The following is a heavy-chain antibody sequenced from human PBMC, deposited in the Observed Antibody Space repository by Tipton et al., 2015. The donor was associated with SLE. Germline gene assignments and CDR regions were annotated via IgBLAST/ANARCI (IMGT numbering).Heavy chain of an antibody. Sequence: TLSLTCGVYGASFSGYYWNWIRQPPGKGLEWIGEINESGSSKYNPSPKSGVTISIDTSKSQFSLKVSSMTAADTAVYYCARGDYPYGMDVWGQGTTVTVS. CDR2: INESGSS. CDR1: GASFSGYY. CDR3: ARGDYPYGMDV. J-gene: IGHJ6*02. D-gene: IGHD4/OR15-4a*01. V-gene: IGHV4-34*01.